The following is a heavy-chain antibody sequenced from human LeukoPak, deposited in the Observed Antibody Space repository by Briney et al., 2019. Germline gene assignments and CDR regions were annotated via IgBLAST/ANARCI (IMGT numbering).Heavy chain of an antibody. J-gene: IGHJ4*02. CDR3: AKDARRSSGWWFFDH. D-gene: IGHD6-19*01. Sequence: GGSLRLSCAASGFTFSDYAMHWVRQAPGKGLEWVSAISDSGDRTYYADSVKGRFTLSRDNSKNTLYLQMNSLRAEDTAVYYCAKDARRSSGWWFFDHWGQGTLVTVSS. V-gene: IGHV3-23*01. CDR1: GFTFSDYA. CDR2: ISDSGDRT.